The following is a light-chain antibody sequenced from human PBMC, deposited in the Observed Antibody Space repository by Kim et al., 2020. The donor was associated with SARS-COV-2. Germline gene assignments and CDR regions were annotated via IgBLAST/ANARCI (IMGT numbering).Light chain of an antibody. J-gene: IGKJ3*01. CDR3: KHGNSFPPPT. Sequence: DIQMTQSPSSVSASVGDRVTITCRASQGISSSLAWYQQKPGKAPKLLIYAASTLQSGVPSRFSGSGSGTDFTLTISSLQPEDFATYYCKHGNSFPPPTFGPGTKVDIK. V-gene: IGKV1-12*01. CDR1: QGISSS. CDR2: AAS.